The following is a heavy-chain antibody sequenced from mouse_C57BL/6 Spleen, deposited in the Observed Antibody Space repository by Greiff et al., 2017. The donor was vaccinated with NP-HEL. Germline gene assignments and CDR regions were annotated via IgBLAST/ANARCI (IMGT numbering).Heavy chain of an antibody. CDR2: INPNNGGT. D-gene: IGHD1-3*01. J-gene: IGHJ3*01. CDR1: GYTFTDYY. Sequence: EVQLQQSGPELVKPGASVKISCKASGYTFTDYYMNWVKQSHGKSLEWIGDINPNNGGTSYNQKFKGKATLTVDKSSSTAYMELRSLTSEDSAVYYCAKKWGGFAYWGKGTLVTVSA. CDR3: AKKWGGFAY. V-gene: IGHV1-26*01.